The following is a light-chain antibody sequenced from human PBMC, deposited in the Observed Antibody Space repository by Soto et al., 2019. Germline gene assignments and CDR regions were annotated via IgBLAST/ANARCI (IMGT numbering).Light chain of an antibody. J-gene: IGKJ1*01. CDR2: DAS. V-gene: IGKV3-20*01. CDR1: QSVSNMY. Sequence: DIVMTQSPDTLSLSLGERATLSCRASQSVSNMYLAWYQQKPGQAPRLLIYDASSRATGIPDRFSGSGSGTDFTLTITRLEPEDFAVYYCQHYGTSPQTFGQGTKV. CDR3: QHYGTSPQT.